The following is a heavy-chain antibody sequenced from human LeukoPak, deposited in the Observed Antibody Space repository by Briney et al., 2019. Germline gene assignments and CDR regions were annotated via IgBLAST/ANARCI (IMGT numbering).Heavy chain of an antibody. Sequence: PGGSLRLSCAAPGFSFNTYGMHWVRQAPGKGLEWVAFIQYDGNNEFYADSVKGRFTISRDNSKNTLYLQMSSLRAEDTAVYYCAKAADGVPPGKPLNWFDPRGQGTLVTVSS. CDR3: AKAADGVPPGKPLNWFDP. CDR1: GFSFNTYG. V-gene: IGHV3-30*02. J-gene: IGHJ5*02. CDR2: IQYDGNNE. D-gene: IGHD4-23*01.